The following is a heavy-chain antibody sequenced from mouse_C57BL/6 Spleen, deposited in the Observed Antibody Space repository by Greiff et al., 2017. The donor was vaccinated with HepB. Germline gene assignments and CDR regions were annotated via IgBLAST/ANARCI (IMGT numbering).Heavy chain of an antibody. D-gene: IGHD1-1*01. CDR1: GYTFTDYY. Sequence: VQLQQSGPELVKPGAPVKISCKASGYTFTDYYMNWVKQSHGKSLEWIGDINPNNGGTSYNQKFKGKATLTVDKSSSTAYMELRSLTSEDSAVYYCARITTVVAMDYWGQGTSVTNSS. CDR3: ARITTVVAMDY. CDR2: INPNNGGT. J-gene: IGHJ4*01. V-gene: IGHV1-26*01.